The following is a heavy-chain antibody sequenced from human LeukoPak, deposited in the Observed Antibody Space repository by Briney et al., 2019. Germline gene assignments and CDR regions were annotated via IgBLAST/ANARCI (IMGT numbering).Heavy chain of an antibody. Sequence: ASVKVSCKASGYTFTGYYMHWVRQAPGQGLEWMGWINPNSGGTNYAQKFQGRVTMTRDTSISTAYMELSRLRSDDTAVYYCARGFFYGSGGKWYFDYWGQGTLVTVSS. CDR2: INPNSGGT. CDR1: GYTFTGYY. V-gene: IGHV1-2*02. J-gene: IGHJ4*02. CDR3: ARGFFYGSGGKWYFDY. D-gene: IGHD3-10*01.